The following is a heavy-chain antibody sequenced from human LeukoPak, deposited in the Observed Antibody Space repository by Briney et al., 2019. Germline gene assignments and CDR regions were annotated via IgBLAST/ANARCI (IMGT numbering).Heavy chain of an antibody. V-gene: IGHV3-48*04. CDR1: GFTFSSYS. CDR3: ARDLGGYSYGSHFDY. CDR2: ISSSSSTI. D-gene: IGHD5-18*01. J-gene: IGHJ4*02. Sequence: PGGSLRLSCAASGFTFSSYSMNWVRRAPGKGLEWVSYISSSSSTIYYADSVKGRFTISIDNAKNSLYLQMNSLRAEDTAVYYCARDLGGYSYGSHFDYWGQGTLVTVSS.